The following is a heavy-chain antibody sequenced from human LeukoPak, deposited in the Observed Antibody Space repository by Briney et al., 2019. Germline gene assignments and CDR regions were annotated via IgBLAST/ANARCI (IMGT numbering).Heavy chain of an antibody. Sequence: SETLSLTCTVSGGSISSLYWTWIRQPPGKGLEWIGSMYYSGSTYYNPSLKGRVTIPVDTSKNQFSLRLSSVTAADTAVYYCARQYYDNTGYYYFDYWGQGNLVTVSS. J-gene: IGHJ4*02. V-gene: IGHV4-39*01. CDR2: MYYSGST. D-gene: IGHD3-22*01. CDR3: ARQYYDNTGYYYFDY. CDR1: GGSISSLY.